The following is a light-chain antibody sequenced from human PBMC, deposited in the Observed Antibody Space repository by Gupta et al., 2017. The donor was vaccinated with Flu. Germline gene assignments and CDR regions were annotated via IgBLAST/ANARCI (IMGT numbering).Light chain of an antibody. CDR3: QQYNSYSLT. Sequence: DIQMTQSPSTLSASVGDRVTITCRASQSISSWLAWYQQKPGKTPKLLIYKASSLESGVPSRFSGSGSGTEFTLTISSLQPDDFATYYCQQYNSYSLTFGGGTKVEIK. CDR1: QSISSW. V-gene: IGKV1-5*03. J-gene: IGKJ4*01. CDR2: KAS.